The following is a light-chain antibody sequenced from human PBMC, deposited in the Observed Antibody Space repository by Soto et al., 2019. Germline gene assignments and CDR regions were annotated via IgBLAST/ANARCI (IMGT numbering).Light chain of an antibody. V-gene: IGKV1-39*01. J-gene: IGKJ2*03. CDR3: QQSFSTLLMYS. Sequence: DIQMTQSPSSLSASVGDRVTITCRATQTVSTYLNWFQQKPGKAPKLLIYAASSLQSGVPSRFSGIGSGTDFTLTISSLQPEDSATYYCQQSFSTLLMYSFGQGTKLEIK. CDR1: QTVSTY. CDR2: AAS.